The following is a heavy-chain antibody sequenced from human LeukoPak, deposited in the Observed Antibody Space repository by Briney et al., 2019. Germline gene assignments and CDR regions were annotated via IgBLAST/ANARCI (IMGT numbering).Heavy chain of an antibody. V-gene: IGHV3-48*01. D-gene: IGHD2-15*01. CDR2: ISSSISTI. J-gene: IGHJ5*02. CDR3: ARGVAATFWFDP. CDR1: GFTFSSYS. Sequence: GGSLRLSCAASGFTFSSYSMNWVRQAPGKGPEWVSYISSSISTIYYADSVKGRFTISRDNAKNSLYLQMNSLRAEDTAVYYCARGVAATFWFDPWGQGTLVTVSS.